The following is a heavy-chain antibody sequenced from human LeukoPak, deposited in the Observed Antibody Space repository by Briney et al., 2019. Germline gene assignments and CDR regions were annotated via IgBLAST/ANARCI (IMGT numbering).Heavy chain of an antibody. CDR2: IYYSGST. Sequence: ASETLSLTCTVSGDSISNHYMSWIRQPPGKGLEWIGYIYYSGSTNYNPSLKSRVTISVDTSKNQFSLKLSPVTAADTAVYYCARESSGEGSGSYYNGFDYWGQGTLVTVSS. V-gene: IGHV4-59*11. CDR3: ARESSGEGSGSYYNGFDY. D-gene: IGHD3-10*01. CDR1: GDSISNHY. J-gene: IGHJ4*02.